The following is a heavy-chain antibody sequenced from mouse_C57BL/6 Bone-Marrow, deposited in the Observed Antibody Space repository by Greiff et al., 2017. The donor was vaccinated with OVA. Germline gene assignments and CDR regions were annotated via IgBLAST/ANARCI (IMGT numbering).Heavy chain of an antibody. CDR1: GYPFTSYW. J-gene: IGHJ1*03. V-gene: IGHV1-64*01. CDR2: IHPNSGST. D-gene: IGHD1-1*01. CDR3: ASLYYVSSYWYGDV. Sequence: VQLQQPGAELVKPGASVKLSCKASGYPFTSYWMHWVKQRPGQGLEWIGMIHPNSGSTNYNEKLTSKATLTVDKSSSTAYMQLSSLTSEDSAVYYCASLYYVSSYWYGDVWGTGTTVTVSS.